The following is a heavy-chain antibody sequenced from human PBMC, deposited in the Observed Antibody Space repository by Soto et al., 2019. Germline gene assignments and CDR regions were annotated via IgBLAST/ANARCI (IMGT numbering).Heavy chain of an antibody. V-gene: IGHV3-21*01. J-gene: IGHJ4*02. CDR3: ARDFGRGDYVVGGGDY. Sequence: EVQLVESGGGLVKPGGSLRLFCAASGFTFSSYSMNWVRQAPGKGLEWVSSISSSSSYIYYADSVKGRFTISRDNAKNSLYLQMNSLRAEDTAVHYCARDFGRGDYVVGGGDYWGQGTLVTVSS. CDR1: GFTFSSYS. CDR2: ISSSSSYI. D-gene: IGHD4-17*01.